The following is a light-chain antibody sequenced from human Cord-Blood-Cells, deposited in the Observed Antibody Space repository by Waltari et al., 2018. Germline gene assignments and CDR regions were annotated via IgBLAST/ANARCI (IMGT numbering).Light chain of an antibody. CDR3: QQYYSTPRT. Sequence: DIVMTQSPDSLAVSLGERATINCKSSQSVLYSSNHKNSLAWYQQKPGQPPKLRIYWSSTREAGVADRFSGSGSGTDFTLTISSLQAEDVAVYYCQQYYSTPRTFGQGTKVEIK. CDR1: QSVLYSSNHKNS. V-gene: IGKV4-1*01. CDR2: WSS. J-gene: IGKJ1*01.